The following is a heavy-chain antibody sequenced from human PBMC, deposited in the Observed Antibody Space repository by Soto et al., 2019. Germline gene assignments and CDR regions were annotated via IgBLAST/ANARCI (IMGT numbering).Heavy chain of an antibody. CDR2: FDPELGET. V-gene: IGHV1-24*01. D-gene: IGHD3-22*01. CDR3: ATNYDSSGYYGDY. CDR1: GYTLTELS. J-gene: IGHJ4*02. Sequence: GASVKVSCKVSGYTLTELSMHWVRQAPGKGLEWMGGFDPELGETIYAQKFQGRVTMTEDTSTDTAYMELSSLRSEDMAVYYCATNYDSSGYYGDYWGQGTLVTVSS.